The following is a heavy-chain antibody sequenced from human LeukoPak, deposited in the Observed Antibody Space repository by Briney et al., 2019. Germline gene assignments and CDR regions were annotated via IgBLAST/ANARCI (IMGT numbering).Heavy chain of an antibody. D-gene: IGHD3-10*01. V-gene: IGHV3-21*01. J-gene: IGHJ4*02. CDR3: ARDKDYGSGSYYLGAWGY. CDR2: ISSSSSYI. CDR1: GFTFSSYS. Sequence: GGSLRLSCAASGFTFSSYSMNWVRQALGKGLEWVSSISSSSSYIYYADSVKGRFTISRDSAKNSLYLQMNSLRAEGTAVYYCARDKDYGSGSYYLGAWGYWGQGTLVTVSS.